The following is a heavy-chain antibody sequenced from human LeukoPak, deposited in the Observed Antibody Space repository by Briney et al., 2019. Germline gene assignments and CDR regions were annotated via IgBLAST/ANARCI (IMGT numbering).Heavy chain of an antibody. Sequence: PSETLSLTCAVYGGYFSGYYWSWIRQPPGKGLEWIGEINYSGSTNYNPSLKSRVTISVDTSKIQFSLKLSSVTAADTAVYYCARGFTIFGVGLDYWGQGTLVTVSS. CDR1: GGYFSGYY. V-gene: IGHV4-34*01. D-gene: IGHD3-3*01. CDR3: ARGFTIFGVGLDY. CDR2: INYSGST. J-gene: IGHJ4*02.